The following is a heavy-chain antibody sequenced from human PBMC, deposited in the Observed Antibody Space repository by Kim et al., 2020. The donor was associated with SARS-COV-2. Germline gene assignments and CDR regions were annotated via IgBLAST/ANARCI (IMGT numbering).Heavy chain of an antibody. CDR2: ISSSGSTI. CDR1: GFTFSSYE. CDR3: ARDWYYYDSSGYYYYYYGMDV. V-gene: IGHV3-48*03. J-gene: IGHJ6*02. Sequence: GGSLRLSCAASGFTFSSYEMNWVRQAPGKGLEWVSYISSSGSTIYYADSVKGRFTISRDNAKNSLYLQMNSLRAEDTAVDYCARDWYYYDSSGYYYYYYGMDVWGQGTTVTVSS. D-gene: IGHD3-22*01.